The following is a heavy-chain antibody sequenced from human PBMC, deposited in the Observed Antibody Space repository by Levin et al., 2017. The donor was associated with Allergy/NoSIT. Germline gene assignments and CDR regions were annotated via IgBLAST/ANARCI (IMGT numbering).Heavy chain of an antibody. CDR1: GYTLTELS. CDR3: AITPTAGTGAAFDI. D-gene: IGHD6-19*01. V-gene: IGHV1-24*01. J-gene: IGHJ3*02. Sequence: GESPKISCKVSGYTLTELSMHWVRQAPGKGLEWMGGFDPEDGETIYAQKFQGRVTMTEDTSTDTAYMELSSLRSEDTAVYYCAITPTAGTGAAFDIWGQGTMVTVSS. CDR2: FDPEDGET.